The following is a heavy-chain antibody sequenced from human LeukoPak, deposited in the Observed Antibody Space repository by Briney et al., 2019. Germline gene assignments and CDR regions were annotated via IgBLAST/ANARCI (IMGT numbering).Heavy chain of an antibody. CDR3: ASTPRGVSITILGGY. V-gene: IGHV4-31*03. J-gene: IGHJ4*02. CDR1: GGSISSGGYY. CDR2: IYYSGST. D-gene: IGHD3-3*01. Sequence: SQTLSLTCTVSGGSISSGGYYWSWIRQHPGKGLEWIGYIYYSGSTYYNPSLKSRVTISVDTSKNQFSLKLSSVTAADTAVYYCASTPRGVSITILGGYWGQGTLVTVSS.